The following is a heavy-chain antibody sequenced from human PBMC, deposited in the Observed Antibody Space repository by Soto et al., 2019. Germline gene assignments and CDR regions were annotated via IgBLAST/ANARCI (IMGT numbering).Heavy chain of an antibody. CDR2: TYYRSKWYN. CDR3: VRLVGNSWLDY. J-gene: IGHJ4*02. CDR1: GDSVSSSSVT. Sequence: SQTLSLTCAISGDSVSSSSVTWNWIRQSPSRGLEWLGRTYYRSKWYNDYAESVKSRITINPDTSKNELSLQLNSVTPEDTAIYYCVRLVGNSWLDYWGQGTQVTVS. V-gene: IGHV6-1*01. D-gene: IGHD6-13*01.